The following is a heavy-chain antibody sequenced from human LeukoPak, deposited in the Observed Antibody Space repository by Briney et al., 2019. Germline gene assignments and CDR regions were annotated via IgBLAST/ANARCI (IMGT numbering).Heavy chain of an antibody. CDR1: GGSISSSSSY. Sequence: SETLSLTCTVSGGSISSSSSYWGWIRQPPGKGLEWIGETNHSGSTNYNPSLKSRVTISVDASKNQFSLKLSSVTAADTAVYYCARGGAYYYYYMDVWGKGTTVTVSS. V-gene: IGHV4-39*07. CDR3: ARGGAYYYYYMDV. D-gene: IGHD6-25*01. CDR2: TNHSGST. J-gene: IGHJ6*03.